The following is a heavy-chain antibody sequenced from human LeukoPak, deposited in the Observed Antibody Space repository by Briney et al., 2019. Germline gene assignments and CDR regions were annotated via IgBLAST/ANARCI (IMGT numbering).Heavy chain of an antibody. J-gene: IGHJ4*02. CDR1: GFTFSSYG. CDR2: KSYGGSNK. CDR3: AKSAYYYDSSGYYYGHLFDY. V-gene: IGHV3-30*18. Sequence: GRPLRLSCAASGFTFSSYGMHWVRQAPGKGLEWVAVKSYGGSNKYYADSVKGRFTISRDNSKNTLYLQMNSLRAEDTAVYYCAKSAYYYDSSGYYYGHLFDYWGQGTLVTVSS. D-gene: IGHD3-22*01.